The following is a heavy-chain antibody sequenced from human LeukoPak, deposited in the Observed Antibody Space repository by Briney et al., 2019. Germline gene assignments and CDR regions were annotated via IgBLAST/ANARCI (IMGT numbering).Heavy chain of an antibody. J-gene: IGHJ2*01. CDR2: IYYSGST. CDR3: ARGSLGVVTLDWYFDL. D-gene: IGHD3-3*01. V-gene: IGHV4-30-4*01. Sequence: PSQTLSLTCTVSGGSISSGDYYWSRIRQPPGKGLEWIGYIYYSGSTYYNPSLKSRVTISVDTSKNQFSLKLSSVTAADTAVYYCARGSLGVVTLDWYFDLWGRGTLVTVSS. CDR1: GGSISSGDYY.